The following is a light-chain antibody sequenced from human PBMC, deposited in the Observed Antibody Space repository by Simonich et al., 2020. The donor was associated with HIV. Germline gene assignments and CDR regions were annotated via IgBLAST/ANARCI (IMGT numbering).Light chain of an antibody. CDR2: NAS. J-gene: IGKJ1*01. CDR1: QSVNSY. Sequence: EIVLTQSPATLSLSPVERGTLSCRARQSVNSYLAWYQPNPGQAPRLLIYNASNRATGIPARCSGSGSGTDFTLTISSLEAEDFAVYYCQHRSNWPPTFGQGTKVDIK. V-gene: IGKV3-11*01. CDR3: QHRSNWPPT.